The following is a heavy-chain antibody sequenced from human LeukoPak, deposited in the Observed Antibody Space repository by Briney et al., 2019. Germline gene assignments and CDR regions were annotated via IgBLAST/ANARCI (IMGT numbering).Heavy chain of an antibody. Sequence: RGSPRVSCAASGFIFSFYEMNWVRQAPGKGLEWVSYISSGATTKYYADSVTGRFTISRDNAKNSLYLQMNSLRAEDTAVYYCARDMKVVGDKGGPFDYWGQGALVSVSS. CDR3: ARDMKVVGDKGGPFDY. CDR1: GFIFSFYE. J-gene: IGHJ4*02. V-gene: IGHV3-48*03. D-gene: IGHD3-22*01. CDR2: ISSGATTK.